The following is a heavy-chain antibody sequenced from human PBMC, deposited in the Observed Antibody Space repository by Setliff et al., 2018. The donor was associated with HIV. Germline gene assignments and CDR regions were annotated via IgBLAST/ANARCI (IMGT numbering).Heavy chain of an antibody. J-gene: IGHJ2*01. Sequence: ASVKVPCKASAGTVSSYGISWVRQAPGQGLEWMGRIIPNFGAANYAQRFQGRVTITADKSTSTVYMELTSLRSEDTAMYYCAGDVGRRWDYYFDIWGRGTLVTVSS. CDR3: AGDVGRRWDYYFDI. CDR2: IIPNFGAA. CDR1: AGTVSSYG. D-gene: IGHD1-26*01. V-gene: IGHV1-69*06.